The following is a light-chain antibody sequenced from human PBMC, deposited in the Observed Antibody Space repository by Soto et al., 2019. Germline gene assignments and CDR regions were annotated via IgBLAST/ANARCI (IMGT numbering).Light chain of an antibody. Sequence: EIVFTQSPGTLSLSPGERATLSCRASRSVSSNYLAWYQQKPGQCPRLLIYGASSRATGIPDRFSGSGSGTDFTLTISRLEPEDFAMYYCQQYGSSSGWTFGQGTKVDIK. CDR1: RSVSSNY. CDR2: GAS. V-gene: IGKV3-20*01. J-gene: IGKJ1*01. CDR3: QQYGSSSGWT.